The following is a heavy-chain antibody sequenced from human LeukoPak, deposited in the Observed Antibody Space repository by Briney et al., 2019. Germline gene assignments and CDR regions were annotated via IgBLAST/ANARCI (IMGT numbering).Heavy chain of an antibody. V-gene: IGHV3-53*01. CDR2: IYSGGST. CDR3: ATASGYSYGPMEH. J-gene: IGHJ4*02. D-gene: IGHD5-18*01. CDR1: GFTFRDYY. Sequence: GGSLRLSCEASGFTFRDYYMTWIRQAPGKGLEWVSVIYSGGSTYYADSVKGRFTISRDNSKKTLYLQMNSLRAEDTAVYYCATASGYSYGPMEHWGQGTLVTVSS.